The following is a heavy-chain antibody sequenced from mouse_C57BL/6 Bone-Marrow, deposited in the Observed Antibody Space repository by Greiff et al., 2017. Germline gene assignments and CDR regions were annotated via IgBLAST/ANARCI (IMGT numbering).Heavy chain of an antibody. CDR3: ARDLGRGYFDY. J-gene: IGHJ2*01. CDR2: SRNKANDYTT. CDR1: GFTFSDFY. D-gene: IGHD4-1*01. V-gene: IGHV7-1*01. Sequence: EVKLMESGGGLVQSGRSLRLSCATSGFTFSDFYMEWVRPAPGKGLEWIAASRNKANDYTTEYSASVKGRFIVSRDTSQSILYLQMNALRAEDTAIYYCARDLGRGYFDYWGQGTTLTVSS.